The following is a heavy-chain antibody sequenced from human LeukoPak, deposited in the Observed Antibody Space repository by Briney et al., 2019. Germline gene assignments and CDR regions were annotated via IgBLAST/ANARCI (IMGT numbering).Heavy chain of an antibody. V-gene: IGHV1-18*04. CDR3: ARNGRVRRVVKDLFEY. J-gene: IGHJ4*02. CDR1: GYSFTVYY. CDR2: VSPYNGNT. Sequence: ASVKVSCKASGYSFTVYYMHWVRQAPGQGLEWMGRVSPYNGNTYYSQRFQGRVTISKDTSTGTAYMDLRNMRDDDTAMYYCARNGRVRRVVKDLFEYWGQGTLVAVSS. D-gene: IGHD3-10*01.